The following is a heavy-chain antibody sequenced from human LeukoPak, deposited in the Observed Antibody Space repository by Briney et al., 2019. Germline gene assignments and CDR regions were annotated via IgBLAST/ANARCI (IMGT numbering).Heavy chain of an antibody. Sequence: QAGGSLRLSCAASGFTVSSNYMSWVRQAPGKGLEWVSIIYSGGSTYYADSVKGRFTISRGNSKNTLYLQMNSLRAEDTAVYFCVRVGYSYGYGDWNHFDYWGQGTLVTVSS. CDR2: IYSGGST. V-gene: IGHV3-66*02. J-gene: IGHJ4*02. D-gene: IGHD5-18*01. CDR1: GFTVSSNY. CDR3: VRVGYSYGYGDWNHFDY.